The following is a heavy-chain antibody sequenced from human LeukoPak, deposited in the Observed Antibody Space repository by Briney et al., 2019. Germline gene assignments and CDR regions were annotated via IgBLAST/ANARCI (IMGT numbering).Heavy chain of an antibody. CDR2: ITSAGGGS. Sequence: GGSLRLSCAASGFTFSSSAMSWVRQAPGKGLEWVSSITSAGGGSYYPDSVKGQFTISRDNSKNTLYLQMNSLRAEDTAIYYCATSTVAKYDYWGQGTLVAVSS. V-gene: IGHV3-23*01. D-gene: IGHD4-11*01. CDR3: ATSTVAKYDY. CDR1: GFTFSSSA. J-gene: IGHJ4*02.